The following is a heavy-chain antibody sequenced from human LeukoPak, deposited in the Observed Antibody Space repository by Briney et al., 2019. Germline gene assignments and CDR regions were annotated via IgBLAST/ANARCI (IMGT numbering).Heavy chain of an antibody. J-gene: IGHJ4*02. CDR3: AKGGGTGYSSSWYSN. D-gene: IGHD6-13*01. CDR2: ISFDGTNK. V-gene: IGHV3-30*18. CDR1: GFTVSSNY. Sequence: GGSLRLSCAASGFTVSSNYMSWVRQAPGKGLEWVAVISFDGTNKFYADSVKGRFTISRDNSKKTVYLQMNSLRAEDAAVYYCAKGGGTGYSSSWYSNWGQGTLVTVSS.